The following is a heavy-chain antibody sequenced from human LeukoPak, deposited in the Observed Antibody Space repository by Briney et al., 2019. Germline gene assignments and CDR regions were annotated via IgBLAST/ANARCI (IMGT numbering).Heavy chain of an antibody. D-gene: IGHD1-26*01. J-gene: IGHJ4*02. Sequence: SETLSLTCAVYGGSFSGYYWSWIRQPPGKGLEWIGEINHSGSTNYNPSLKSRVTISVDTSKNQFSLKLSSVTAADTAVYYCARVDYSGSQYYFDYWGQGTLVTVSS. CDR1: GGSFSGYY. CDR3: ARVDYSGSQYYFDY. V-gene: IGHV4-34*01. CDR2: INHSGST.